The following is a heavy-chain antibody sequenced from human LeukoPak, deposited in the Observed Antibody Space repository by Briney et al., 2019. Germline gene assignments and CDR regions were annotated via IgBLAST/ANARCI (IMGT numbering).Heavy chain of an antibody. V-gene: IGHV3-23*01. CDR1: GFTFGSYG. J-gene: IGHJ1*01. D-gene: IGHD3-22*01. CDR2: ITPNADRA. Sequence: GGSLRLSCAASGFTFGSYGMSWVRQAPGKGLEWVSFITPNADRASYADSVKGRFTISRDNPRNTLYMQMNSLRDEDTAVYYCAIMHGYYDGSGYWVQWGQGALVTVSS. CDR3: AIMHGYYDGSGYWVQ.